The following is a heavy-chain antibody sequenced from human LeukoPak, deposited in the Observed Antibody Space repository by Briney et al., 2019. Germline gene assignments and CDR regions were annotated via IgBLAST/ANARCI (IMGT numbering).Heavy chain of an antibody. CDR2: IVPILGIA. J-gene: IGHJ4*02. Sequence: SVKVSCKASGGTFSSYAISWVRQAPGQGLEWMGRIVPILGIANYAQKFQGRVTITADKSTSTAYMELSSLRSEDTAVYYCARALAVAGTEPLDYWGQGTLVTVSS. V-gene: IGHV1-69*04. D-gene: IGHD6-19*01. CDR1: GGTFSSYA. CDR3: ARALAVAGTEPLDY.